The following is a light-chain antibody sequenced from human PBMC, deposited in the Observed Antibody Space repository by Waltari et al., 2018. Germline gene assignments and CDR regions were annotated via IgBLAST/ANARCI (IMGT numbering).Light chain of an antibody. V-gene: IGKV1-5*03. Sequence: DIQMTLSPSTLSASVGDRVTITCRASQSISNWLAWYQQKPGKAPKLLIYKSFSLEGGVPSRFSGSGSETEFTLTISSLQPDDFATYYCQQYNISPYTFGQGTNLEI. J-gene: IGKJ2*01. CDR2: KSF. CDR1: QSISNW. CDR3: QQYNISPYT.